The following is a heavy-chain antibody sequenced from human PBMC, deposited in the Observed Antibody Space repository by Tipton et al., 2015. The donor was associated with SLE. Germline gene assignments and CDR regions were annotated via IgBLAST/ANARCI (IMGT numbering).Heavy chain of an antibody. J-gene: IGHJ6*02. CDR3: TRDTLQLGIDDYDMDV. D-gene: IGHD1-1*01. CDR2: IYDSGST. Sequence: TLSLTCTVSGVSISRSYWSWIRQSPGKGLEWIGFIYDSGSTSYNPSLNSRVTISVDTSKNQLSLNLSSVTAADTALYYCTRDTLQLGIDDYDMDVWGQGTTVTVSS. V-gene: IGHV4-59*01. CDR1: GVSISRSY.